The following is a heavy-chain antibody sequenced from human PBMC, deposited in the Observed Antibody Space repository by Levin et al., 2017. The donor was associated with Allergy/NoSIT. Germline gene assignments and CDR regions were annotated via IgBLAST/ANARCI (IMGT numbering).Heavy chain of an antibody. V-gene: IGHV4-59*08. CDR3: ARHLRGIAAAGSLYYYYYYMDV. CDR2: IYYSGST. J-gene: IGHJ6*03. CDR1: GGSISSYY. Sequence: SQTLSLTCTVSGGSISSYYWSWIRQPPGKGLEWIGYIYYSGSTNYNPSLKSRVTISVDTSKNQFSLKLSSVTAADTTVYYCARHLRGIAAAGSLYYYYYYMDVWGKGTTVTVSS. D-gene: IGHD6-13*01.